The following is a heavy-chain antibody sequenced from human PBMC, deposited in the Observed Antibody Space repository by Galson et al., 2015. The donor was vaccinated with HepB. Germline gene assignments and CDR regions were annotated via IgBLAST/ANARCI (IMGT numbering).Heavy chain of an antibody. V-gene: IGHV3-66*02. CDR1: GFTVSSNN. CDR3: ARDWPGGGVFDY. J-gene: IGHJ4*02. Sequence: SLRLSCAASGFTVSSNNMNWVRQAPGEGLEWVSVIYSGGDTYYADSVKGRFTISRDNSKNTLYLQMNSLRAEDTAVYYCARDWPGGGVFDYWGQGTLVTVSS. CDR2: IYSGGDT. D-gene: IGHD1-1*01.